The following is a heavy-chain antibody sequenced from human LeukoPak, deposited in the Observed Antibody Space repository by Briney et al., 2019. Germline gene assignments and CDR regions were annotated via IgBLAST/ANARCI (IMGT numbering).Heavy chain of an antibody. Sequence: SETLSLTCAVYGGSFSGYYWSWIRQPPGKGLEWIGEINHSGSTNYNPSLKSRVTISVDTSKNQFSLKLSSVTAADTAVYYCASLVGSGWSKVPGDCWGQGTLVTVSS. D-gene: IGHD6-19*01. V-gene: IGHV4-34*01. CDR1: GGSFSGYY. J-gene: IGHJ4*02. CDR2: INHSGST. CDR3: ASLVGSGWSKVPGDC.